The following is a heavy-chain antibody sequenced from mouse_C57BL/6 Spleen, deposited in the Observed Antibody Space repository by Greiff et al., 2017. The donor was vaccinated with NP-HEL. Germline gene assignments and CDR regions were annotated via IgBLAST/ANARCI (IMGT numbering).Heavy chain of an antibody. J-gene: IGHJ4*01. CDR3: ARGGSVYAMDY. CDR1: GYTFTSYW. Sequence: QVQLQQPGAELVKPGASVKMSCKASGYTFTSYWITWVKQRPGQGLEWIGDIYPGSGSTNYNERFKSKATLTVDTSSSTAYMQLSSLTSEDSAVYYCARGGSVYAMDYWGQGTSVTVSS. V-gene: IGHV1-55*01. CDR2: IYPGSGST. D-gene: IGHD3-1*01.